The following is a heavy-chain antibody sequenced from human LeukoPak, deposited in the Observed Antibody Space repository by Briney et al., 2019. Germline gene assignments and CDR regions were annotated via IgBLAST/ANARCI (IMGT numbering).Heavy chain of an antibody. CDR1: GGSISSGGYY. CDR2: IYYSGST. V-gene: IGHV4-31*03. CDR3: ARDTEVAAAGTSWFDP. D-gene: IGHD6-13*01. Sequence: SQTLSLTCTVSGGSISSGGYYWSWIRQHPGKGLEWIGYIYYSGSTYYNPSLKSRVTISVDTSKNQFSLKLSSVTAADTAVYYCARDTEVAAAGTSWFDPWGQGTLVTVSS. J-gene: IGHJ5*02.